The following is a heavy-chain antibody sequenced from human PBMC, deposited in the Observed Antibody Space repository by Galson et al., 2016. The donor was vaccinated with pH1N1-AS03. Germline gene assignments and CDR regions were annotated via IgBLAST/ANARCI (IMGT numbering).Heavy chain of an antibody. CDR2: ISSGGDYI. V-gene: IGHV3-21*01. CDR1: GFTFSGYS. D-gene: IGHD2-2*01. Sequence: LRLSCAASGFTFSGYSMNWVRQAPGKGLEWVSIISSGGDYIYSSDSLKGRFTISRDNAKNSLYLQMNSLRAEDTAVYYCARDRPRYFSGTSCYVRYFDYWGQGTLVTVSS. CDR3: ARDRPRYFSGTSCYVRYFDY. J-gene: IGHJ4*02.